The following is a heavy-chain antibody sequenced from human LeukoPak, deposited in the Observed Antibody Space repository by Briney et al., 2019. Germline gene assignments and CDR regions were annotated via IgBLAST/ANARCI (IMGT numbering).Heavy chain of an antibody. Sequence: PGGSLRLSCTASGFAFSTYAMNWVRQAPGKGLEWVSVIFGSGAGINYADSVKGRFTISRDNSKNTLYLQMNTLRAEDTAIYYCAKDRIPDGFYSLDHWGQGMLVTVSS. D-gene: IGHD3-3*01. CDR2: IFGSGAGI. CDR1: GFAFSTYA. J-gene: IGHJ4*02. V-gene: IGHV3-23*01. CDR3: AKDRIPDGFYSLDH.